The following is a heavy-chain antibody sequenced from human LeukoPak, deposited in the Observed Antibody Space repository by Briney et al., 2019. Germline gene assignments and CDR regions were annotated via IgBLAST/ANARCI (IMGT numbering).Heavy chain of an antibody. Sequence: GGSLRLSCAASGFTFSGYWMHWVRQAPGKGLEWVSYISSSSSYTNYADSVKGRFTISRDNAKNSLYLQMNSLRAEDTAVYYCARGEYYYGSGSYSPFDYWGQGTLVTVSS. V-gene: IGHV3-11*05. J-gene: IGHJ4*02. CDR3: ARGEYYYGSGSYSPFDY. CDR2: ISSSSSYT. D-gene: IGHD3-10*01. CDR1: GFTFSGYW.